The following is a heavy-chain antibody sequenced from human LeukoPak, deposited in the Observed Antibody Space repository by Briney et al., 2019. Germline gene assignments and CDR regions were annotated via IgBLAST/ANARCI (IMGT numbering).Heavy chain of an antibody. CDR2: ISGSGGST. CDR1: GFTFSDHF. CDR3: AKVLFGRSSRDVFDI. D-gene: IGHD3-16*01. V-gene: IGHV3-23*01. J-gene: IGHJ3*02. Sequence: GGSLRLSCAASGFTFSDHFMDWVRPAPGKGLEWVSAISGSGGSTYYADSVKGRFTISRDNSKNTLYLQMNSLRTEDTAVYYCAKVLFGRSSRDVFDIWGQGTMVTVSS.